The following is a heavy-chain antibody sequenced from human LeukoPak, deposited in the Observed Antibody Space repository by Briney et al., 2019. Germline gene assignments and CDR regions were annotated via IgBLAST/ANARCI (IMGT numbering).Heavy chain of an antibody. V-gene: IGHV1-69*13. CDR2: IIPIFGTA. J-gene: IGHJ3*02. Sequence: GASVKVSCKASGGTFSSYAISWVRQAPGQGLEWMGGIIPIFGTANYAQKFQGRVTITADESTSTAYMELSSLRSEDTAVYYCARDPSSGSYLGDAFDIWGQGTMVTVSS. D-gene: IGHD1-26*01. CDR3: ARDPSSGSYLGDAFDI. CDR1: GGTFSSYA.